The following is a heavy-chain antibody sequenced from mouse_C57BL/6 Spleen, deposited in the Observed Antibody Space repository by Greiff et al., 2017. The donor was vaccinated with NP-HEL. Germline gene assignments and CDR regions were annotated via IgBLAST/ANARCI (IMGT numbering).Heavy chain of an antibody. CDR1: GYSFTGYY. CDR2: INPSTGGT. V-gene: IGHV1-42*01. J-gene: IGHJ2*01. CDR3: ARGDYYGSSPY. Sequence: VQLQQSGPELVKPGASVKISCKASGYSFTGYYMNWVKQSPEKSLEWIGEINPSTGGTTYNQKFKAKATLTVDKSSSTAYMQLKSLTSEDSAVYYCARGDYYGSSPYWGQGTTLTVSS. D-gene: IGHD1-1*01.